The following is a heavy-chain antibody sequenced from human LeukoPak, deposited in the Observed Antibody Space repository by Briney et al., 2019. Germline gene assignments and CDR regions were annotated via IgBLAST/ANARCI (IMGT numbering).Heavy chain of an antibody. D-gene: IGHD1-1*01. Sequence: SGGSLRLSCAASGFSFSSYAMSWVRQGPGKGTEWVSAISGSGGSTYYADSVKGRFTISRDNSKYTLYLQMNSLRAEDTAVYYCAKEGRGWKPYDYWGQGTLVTVSS. J-gene: IGHJ4*02. V-gene: IGHV3-23*01. CDR2: ISGSGGST. CDR3: AKEGRGWKPYDY. CDR1: GFSFSSYA.